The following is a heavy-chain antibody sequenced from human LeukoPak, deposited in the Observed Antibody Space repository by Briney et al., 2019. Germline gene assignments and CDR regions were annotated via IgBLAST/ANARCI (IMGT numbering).Heavy chain of an antibody. CDR2: ITSSISYI. CDR3: ARDSYSSGWYEKNYYYYYGMDV. J-gene: IGHJ6*04. V-gene: IGHV3-21*01. D-gene: IGHD6-19*01. Sequence: PGGSLRLSCAASGFTFSSYGMNWIRQAAGTRLPEVSSITSSISYISYADSVKGRFTISRDNAKNSLYLQMNSLRAEDTAVYYCARDSYSSGWYEKNYYYYYGMDVWGKGTTVTVSS. CDR1: GFTFSSYG.